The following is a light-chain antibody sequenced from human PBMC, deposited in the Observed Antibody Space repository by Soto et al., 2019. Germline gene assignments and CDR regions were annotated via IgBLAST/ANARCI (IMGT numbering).Light chain of an antibody. J-gene: IGKJ1*01. CDR2: KAS. Sequence: DIQMTQSPSTLSASVGDRATITCRASQIISSWLAWYQQKPGRAPKLLFYKASTLESEVPSRVSGSGSGTEFTLTISSLQPDDFATYYCQQYNRSPWTFGQGTKVEIK. CDR1: QIISSW. V-gene: IGKV1-5*03. CDR3: QQYNRSPWT.